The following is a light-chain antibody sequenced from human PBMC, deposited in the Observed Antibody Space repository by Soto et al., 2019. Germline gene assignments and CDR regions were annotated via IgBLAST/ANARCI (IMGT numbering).Light chain of an antibody. J-gene: IGKJ3*01. CDR1: QDISSD. CDR3: LQHNSYPFT. Sequence: DIQMTQSPSSLSASVGDRVTITCRASQDISSDLGWFQQKPGKAPKRLMYAASTLESGVPSRFSGSRSGTEFTLTISSLQPEDFATYYCLQHNSYPFTFGPGTKVDIK. CDR2: AAS. V-gene: IGKV1-17*01.